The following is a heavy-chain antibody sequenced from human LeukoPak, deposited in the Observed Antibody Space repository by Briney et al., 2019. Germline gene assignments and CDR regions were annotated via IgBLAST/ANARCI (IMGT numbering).Heavy chain of an antibody. Sequence: GRSLRLSCVASGFTFNNYGMHWVRQAPGKGLEWVAVISYDGSNEYYGDSVKGRFTISRENSENTLYLQMNNLGAEDTAVYYCAKDMDCSSINCHSTNYFDYWGQGTPVTVSS. V-gene: IGHV3-30*18. J-gene: IGHJ4*02. CDR2: ISYDGSNE. D-gene: IGHD2-2*01. CDR1: GFTFNNYG. CDR3: AKDMDCSSINCHSTNYFDY.